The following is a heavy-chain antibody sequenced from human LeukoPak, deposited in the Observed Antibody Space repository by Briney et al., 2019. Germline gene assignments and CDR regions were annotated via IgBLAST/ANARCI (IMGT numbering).Heavy chain of an antibody. V-gene: IGHV3-74*01. Sequence: PGGSLRLSCAASGITFSGAWMHLVRQAPGKGLVWVSRINDDGSFRRYANSVKGRFTISRDNAKNTLFLQMDSLRAEDTAVYYCARVSGPGMNEYYHLWGQGTLVTVSS. J-gene: IGHJ1*01. CDR1: GITFSGAW. D-gene: IGHD3-10*01. CDR2: INDDGSFR. CDR3: ARVSGPGMNEYYHL.